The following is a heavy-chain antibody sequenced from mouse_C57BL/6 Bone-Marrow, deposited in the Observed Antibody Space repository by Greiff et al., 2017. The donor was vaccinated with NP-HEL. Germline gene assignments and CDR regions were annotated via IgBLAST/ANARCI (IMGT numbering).Heavy chain of an antibody. CDR3: AISYYSNYEFAY. V-gene: IGHV2-4*01. Sequence: VQLVESGPGLVQPSQSLSITCTVSGFSLTSYGVHWVRQPPGKGLEWLGVIWSGGSTDYNAAFISRLSISKDNSKSQVFFKMNSLQADDTAIYYCAISYYSNYEFAYWGQGTLVTVSA. CDR2: IWSGGST. J-gene: IGHJ3*01. CDR1: GFSLTSYG. D-gene: IGHD2-5*01.